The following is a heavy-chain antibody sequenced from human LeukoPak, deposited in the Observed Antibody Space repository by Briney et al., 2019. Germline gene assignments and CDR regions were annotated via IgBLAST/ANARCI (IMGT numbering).Heavy chain of an antibody. V-gene: IGHV4-61*02. Sequence: SETLSLTCTVSGGSISSGSYYWSWIRQPAGKGLEWIGRIYTSGSTNYNPSLKSRVTISVDTSKNHFSLKLTSVTAADTAVFYCASILSAYPMTIDYWGQGTLVTVSS. J-gene: IGHJ4*02. CDR2: IYTSGST. CDR3: ASILSAYPMTIDY. D-gene: IGHD3-22*01. CDR1: GGSISSGSYY.